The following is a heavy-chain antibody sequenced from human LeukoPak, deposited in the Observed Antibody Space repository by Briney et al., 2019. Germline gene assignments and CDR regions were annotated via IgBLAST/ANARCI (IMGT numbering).Heavy chain of an antibody. Sequence: SETLSLTCAVYGGSFSGYYRSWIRQPPGKGLEWLGEINHSGSTNYNPSLKSRVTISVDTSKNQFSLKLSSVTAADTAVYYCARQGRSWSRRYFDYWGQGTLVTVSS. D-gene: IGHD6-13*01. CDR2: INHSGST. CDR3: ARQGRSWSRRYFDY. J-gene: IGHJ4*02. CDR1: GGSFSGYY. V-gene: IGHV4-34*01.